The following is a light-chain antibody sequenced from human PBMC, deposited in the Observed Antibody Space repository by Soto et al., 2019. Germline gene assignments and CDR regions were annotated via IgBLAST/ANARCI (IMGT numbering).Light chain of an antibody. V-gene: IGLV2-8*01. CDR1: SSDVGGYNY. CDR2: EVS. Sequence: QSALTQPPSASGSPGQSVTISCTGTSSDVGGYNYVSWYQQHPGKAPKLMIYEVSKRPSGVPDRFSGSKSRNTASLTVSGLQAEDEADYYCSSYAGSNNHVVFGGGTKVNVL. CDR3: SSYAGSNNHVV. J-gene: IGLJ2*01.